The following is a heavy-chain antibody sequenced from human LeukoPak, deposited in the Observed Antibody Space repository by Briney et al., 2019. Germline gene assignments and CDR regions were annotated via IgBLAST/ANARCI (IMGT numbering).Heavy chain of an antibody. CDR2: ISTSGHSI. CDR3: GREGHSGSWDLDY. D-gene: IGHD1-26*01. CDR1: GFTFSTYS. J-gene: IGHJ4*02. Sequence: GGSLRLSCAASGFTFSTYSMNWVRQAPGKGLEWVSSISTSGHSIYYADSLKGRFTISRDNAKSSLYLQMNSLRAENTAVYYCGREGHSGSWDLDYWGQGTLVTVSS. V-gene: IGHV3-21*01.